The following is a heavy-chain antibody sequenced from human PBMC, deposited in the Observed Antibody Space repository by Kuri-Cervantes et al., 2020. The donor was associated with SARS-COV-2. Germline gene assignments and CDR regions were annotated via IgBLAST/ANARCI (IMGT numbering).Heavy chain of an antibody. CDR1: GFTFSSYA. Sequence: GESLKISCAASGFTFSSYAMHWVRQAPGKGLEWVAVISYDGSNKYYADSVKGRFTISRDNSKNTLYLQMNSLRAEDTAVYYCAKRKYYYDSSGYWGAFDIWGQGTMVTVSS. V-gene: IGHV3-30*07. CDR3: AKRKYYYDSSGYWGAFDI. J-gene: IGHJ3*02. D-gene: IGHD3-22*01. CDR2: ISYDGSNK.